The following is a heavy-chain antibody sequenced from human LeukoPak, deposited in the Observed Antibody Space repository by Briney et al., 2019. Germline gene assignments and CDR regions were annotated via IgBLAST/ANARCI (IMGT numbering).Heavy chain of an antibody. CDR3: ARRQRRLVRYYGMDV. CDR1: GGSISSSNYY. Sequence: PSETLSLTCTVSGGSISSSNYYWGWIRQPPGKGLEWIGSIYYSGSTYYNPSLKSRVTISVDTSKNQFSLKLSSVTAADTAVYYCARRQRRLVRYYGMDVWGQGTTVTVSS. J-gene: IGHJ6*02. CDR2: IYYSGST. V-gene: IGHV4-39*01. D-gene: IGHD6-19*01.